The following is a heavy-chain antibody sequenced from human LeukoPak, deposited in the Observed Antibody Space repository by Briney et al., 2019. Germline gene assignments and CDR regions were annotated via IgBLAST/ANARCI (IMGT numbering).Heavy chain of an antibody. J-gene: IGHJ4*02. V-gene: IGHV3-9*01. CDR2: ISRNSGSI. CDR1: GFTFDDYA. CDR3: AKSYYGSGSYSSFDY. D-gene: IGHD3-10*01. Sequence: GGSLRLSCAASGFTFDDYAMHWVRQAPGKGLEWVSGISRNSGSIGYADSVKGRFTISRDNAKNSLYLQMNSLRAEDTALYYCAKSYYGSGSYSSFDYWGQGTLVTVSS.